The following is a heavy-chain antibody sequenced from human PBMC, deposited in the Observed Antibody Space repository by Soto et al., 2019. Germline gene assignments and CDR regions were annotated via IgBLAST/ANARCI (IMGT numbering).Heavy chain of an antibody. CDR1: GGSISSSSYY. D-gene: IGHD3-3*01. J-gene: IGHJ4*02. CDR3: ARHKGAIFGSG. CDR2: IYYSWST. V-gene: IGHV4-39*01. Sequence: QLQLQESGPGLVKPSETLSLTCTVSGGSISSSSYYWGWIRQPPGKGLEWIGSIYYSWSTYYNPSLKSRVTISVDTSKNQFSLKLSSVTAADTAVYYCARHKGAIFGSGWGQGTLVTVSS.